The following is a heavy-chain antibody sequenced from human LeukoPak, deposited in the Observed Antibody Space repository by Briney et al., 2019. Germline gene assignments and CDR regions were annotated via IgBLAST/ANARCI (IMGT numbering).Heavy chain of an antibody. D-gene: IGHD3-22*01. CDR3: ARAMNSWFLLDLDY. CDR2: VSPYNGNT. V-gene: IGHV1-18*01. J-gene: IGHJ4*02. Sequence: ASVKVSCKTSVYTFTDYDITWVRQAPGQGLEWMGRVSPYNGNTYYLQRFQGRVTITKDTSTGTAYMDLRNLRDDDTAMYYCARAMNSWFLLDLDYWGQGTLVTVSS. CDR1: VYTFTDYD.